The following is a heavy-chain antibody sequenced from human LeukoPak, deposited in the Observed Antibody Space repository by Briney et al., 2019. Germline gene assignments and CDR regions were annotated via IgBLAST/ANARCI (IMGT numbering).Heavy chain of an antibody. D-gene: IGHD2-2*01. CDR3: ARRAVPSEGNWFDP. CDR2: ISGSGGST. J-gene: IGHJ5*02. CDR1: GFTFSSYA. Sequence: GGSLRLSCAASGFTFSSYAMSWVRQAPGKGLEWVSAISGSGGSTYYADSVKGRFTISRDNSKNTLYLQMNGLRVEDTAVYYCARRAVPSEGNWFDPWGQGTLVTVSS. V-gene: IGHV3-23*01.